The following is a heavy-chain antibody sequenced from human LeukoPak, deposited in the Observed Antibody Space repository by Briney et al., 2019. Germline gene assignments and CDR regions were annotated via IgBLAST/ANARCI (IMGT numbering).Heavy chain of an antibody. Sequence: KPSETLSLTCSVSGGSISSDYWSWIRQPPGKGLEFIGYISYTGSTNYNPSLKSRLTISADTSKNQFSLKLSSVTAADTAVYYCARAPLAGPADYWGQGTLVTVSS. V-gene: IGHV4-59*01. D-gene: IGHD6-13*01. J-gene: IGHJ4*02. CDR3: ARAPLAGPADY. CDR1: GGSISSDY. CDR2: ISYTGST.